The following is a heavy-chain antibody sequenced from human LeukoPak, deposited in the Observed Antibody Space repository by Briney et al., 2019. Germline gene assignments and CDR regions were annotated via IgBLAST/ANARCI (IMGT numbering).Heavy chain of an antibody. Sequence: GGPLRLSCAASGFTFSSYWMSWVRQAQGKGLEWVANIKQDGSEKYYVDSVKGRFTISRDNAENSLYLQMNSLRAEDTAVYYCARELIMTTVTINYYYYMDVWGKGTTVTVSS. CDR2: IKQDGSEK. J-gene: IGHJ6*03. CDR1: GFTFSSYW. D-gene: IGHD4-17*01. V-gene: IGHV3-7*01. CDR3: ARELIMTTVTINYYYYMDV.